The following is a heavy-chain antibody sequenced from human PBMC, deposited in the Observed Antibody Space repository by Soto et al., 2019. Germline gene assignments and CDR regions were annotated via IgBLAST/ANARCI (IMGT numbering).Heavy chain of an antibody. CDR3: ARARRGVIHRGHNWFDP. CDR2: IYHSGST. D-gene: IGHD3-10*01. Sequence: PSETLSLTCAVCGGSISSGGYSWSWIRQPPGKGLEWIGYIYHSGSTYYNPSLKSRVTISVDRSKNQFSLKLSSVTAADTAVYYCARARRGVIHRGHNWFDPWGQGTLVTVSS. V-gene: IGHV4-30-2*01. J-gene: IGHJ5*02. CDR1: GGSISSGGYS.